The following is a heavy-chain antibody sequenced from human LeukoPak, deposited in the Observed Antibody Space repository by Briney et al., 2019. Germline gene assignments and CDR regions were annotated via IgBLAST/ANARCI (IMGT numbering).Heavy chain of an antibody. CDR3: ARGGMIVVEYYFDY. CDR2: INPNSGGT. Sequence: GASVKVSCKASGYTFTGHYMHWVRQAPGQGLEWMGWINPNSGGTTYAQKFQGRVTITADKSTSTAYMELSSLRSEDTAVYYCARGGMIVVEYYFDYWGQGTLVTVSS. J-gene: IGHJ4*02. CDR1: GYTFTGHY. D-gene: IGHD3-22*01. V-gene: IGHV1-2*02.